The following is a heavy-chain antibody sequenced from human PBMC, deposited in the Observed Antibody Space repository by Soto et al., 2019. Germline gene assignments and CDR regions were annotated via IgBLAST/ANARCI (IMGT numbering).Heavy chain of an antibody. CDR2: IWYDGSAK. J-gene: IGHJ4*02. Sequence: QVQLVESGGGVVQPGRSLRLSCAASGFTFSSYGMHWVRQAPGKGLEWVAVIWYDGSAKYYGDSVKGRFTISRDNSKNTLYLQMNSLRAEHTAVYYCARDRNGYNSGPLDYWGQGNLVTVSS. CDR1: GFTFSSYG. D-gene: IGHD5-12*01. V-gene: IGHV3-33*01. CDR3: ARDRNGYNSGPLDY.